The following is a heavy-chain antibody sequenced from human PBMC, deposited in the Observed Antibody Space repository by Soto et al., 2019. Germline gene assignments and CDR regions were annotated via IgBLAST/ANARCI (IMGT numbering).Heavy chain of an antibody. V-gene: IGHV3-30*03. J-gene: IGHJ4*02. D-gene: IGHD3-3*01. CDR1: GFTFSSYG. CDR2: ISYDGSNK. Sequence: GGSLRLSCAASGFTFSSYGMHWVRQAPGKGLEWVAVISYDGSNKYYADSVKGRFTISRDNSKNTLYLQMNSLRAEDTAVYYCARIKSGITIFGVVIPPLDYWGQGTLVTVSS. CDR3: ARIKSGITIFGVVIPPLDY.